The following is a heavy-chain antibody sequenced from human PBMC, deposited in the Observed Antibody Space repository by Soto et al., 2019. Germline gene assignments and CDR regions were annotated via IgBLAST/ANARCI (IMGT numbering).Heavy chain of an antibody. D-gene: IGHD3-10*01. CDR1: GFTFSSYA. CDR2: ISDSGDRT. J-gene: IGHJ4*02. CDR3: AKSFRSGFLWFGELSTVDY. Sequence: EVQVLESGGGLVQPGGSLRLSCATSGFTFSSYAMSWVRQAPGKGLEWVSAISDSGDRTYYTDSVKGRFTISRDNSKNTLSLQMNSLRAEDTAVYCCAKSFRSGFLWFGELSTVDYWGQGTLVTVSS. V-gene: IGHV3-23*01.